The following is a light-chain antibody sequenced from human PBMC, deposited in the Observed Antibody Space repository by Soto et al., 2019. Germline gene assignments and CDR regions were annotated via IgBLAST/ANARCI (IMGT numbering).Light chain of an antibody. CDR3: SSYTSSTTVV. CDR1: SSDVGGYKY. V-gene: IGLV2-14*01. Sequence: QAVLTQPASVSGSPGQSITISCTGTSSDVGGYKYVSWYQHHPGKAPKLMIYEVSYRPSGISNRFSGSKSGNTASLTISGLQAEDEADYYCSSYTSSTTVVFGGGTKLTVL. CDR2: EVS. J-gene: IGLJ2*01.